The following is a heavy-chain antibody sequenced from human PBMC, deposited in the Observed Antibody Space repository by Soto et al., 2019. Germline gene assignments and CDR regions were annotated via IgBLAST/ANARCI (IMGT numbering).Heavy chain of an antibody. CDR2: ISGSGGST. J-gene: IGHJ6*03. CDR3: AKGGGYQYYYYMDV. V-gene: IGHV3-23*01. CDR1: GFTFSSYA. Sequence: EVQLLESGGGLVQPGGSLRLSCAASGFTFSSYAMSWVRQAPGKGLEWVSAISGSGGSTYYADSVKGRFTIPKDNSKKTLYLKMNSLRAEDTAVYYCAKGGGYQYYYYMDVWGKGTTVTVSS. D-gene: IGHD5-12*01.